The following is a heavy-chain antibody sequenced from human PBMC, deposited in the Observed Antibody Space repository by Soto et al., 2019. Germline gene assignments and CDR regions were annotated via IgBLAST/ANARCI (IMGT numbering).Heavy chain of an antibody. J-gene: IGHJ4*02. CDR2: ISGSGGST. Sequence: EVQLLESGGGLVQPGGALRLSCAASGFTFSSYAMSWVRQAPGKGLEWVSAISGSGGSTYYADSVKCRFTISGDNSKNTVYLEMNSLRAEDTAVYYCAKDLSYCTNGVCYRFWGQGTLVTVSS. D-gene: IGHD2-8*01. CDR1: GFTFSSYA. CDR3: AKDLSYCTNGVCYRF. V-gene: IGHV3-23*01.